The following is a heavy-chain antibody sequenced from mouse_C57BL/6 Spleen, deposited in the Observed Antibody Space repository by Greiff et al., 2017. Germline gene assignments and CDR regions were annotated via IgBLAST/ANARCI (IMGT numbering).Heavy chain of an antibody. V-gene: IGHV1-82*01. CDR3: AIDWYYGRSLGFAY. J-gene: IGHJ3*01. CDR2: IYPGDGDT. Sequence: QVQLQQSGPELVKPGASVKISCKASGYAFSSSWMNWVKQRPGKGLEWIGRIYPGDGDTNYNGKFKGKATLTADKSSSTAYMQRSSLTSEDSAVYFCAIDWYYGRSLGFAYWGQGTLGTVSA. CDR1: GYAFSSSW. D-gene: IGHD1-1*01.